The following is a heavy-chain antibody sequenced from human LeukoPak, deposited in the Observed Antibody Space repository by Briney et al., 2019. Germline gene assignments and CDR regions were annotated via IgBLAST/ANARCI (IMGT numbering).Heavy chain of an antibody. V-gene: IGHV1-2*02. D-gene: IGHD2-2*02. CDR1: GYTFTGYY. CDR3: ARLDPIVVVPAAILHYYYMDV. J-gene: IGHJ6*03. Sequence: GASVKVSCKASGYTFTGYYMHWVRQAPGQGLEWMGWINPNSGGTNYAQKFQGRVTMTRDTSISTAYMELSRLRSDDTAVYYCARLDPIVVVPAAILHYYYMDVWGKGTTVTVSS. CDR2: INPNSGGT.